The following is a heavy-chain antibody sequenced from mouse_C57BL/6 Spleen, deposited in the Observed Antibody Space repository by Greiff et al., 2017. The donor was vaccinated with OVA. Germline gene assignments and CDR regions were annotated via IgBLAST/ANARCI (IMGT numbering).Heavy chain of an antibody. CDR1: GFNIKDDY. J-gene: IGHJ4*01. CDR3: TTGDWGDYAMDY. CDR2: IDPENGDT. V-gene: IGHV14-4*01. Sequence: EVQLQQSGAELVRPGASVKLSCTASGFNIKDDYMHRVKQRPEQGLEWIGWIDPENGDTEYASKFQGKATITADTSSNTAYLQLSSLTSEDTAVYYCTTGDWGDYAMDYWGQGTSVTVSS.